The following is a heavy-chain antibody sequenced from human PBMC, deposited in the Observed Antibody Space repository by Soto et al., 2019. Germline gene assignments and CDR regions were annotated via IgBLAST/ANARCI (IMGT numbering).Heavy chain of an antibody. J-gene: IGHJ5*02. D-gene: IGHD2-15*01. V-gene: IGHV4-34*01. CDR3: ARFRTVAATDWFDP. Sequence: SETLSLTCAVYGGSFSGYYWRWIRQPPGKGLEWIGEINHSGSTNYNPSLKSRVTISVDTSKNQFSLKLSSVTAADTAVYYCARFRTVAATDWFDPWGQGTLVTVSS. CDR1: GGSFSGYY. CDR2: INHSGST.